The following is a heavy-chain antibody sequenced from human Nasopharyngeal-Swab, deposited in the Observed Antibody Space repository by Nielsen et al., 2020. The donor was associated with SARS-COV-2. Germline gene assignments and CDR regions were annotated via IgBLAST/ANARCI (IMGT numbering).Heavy chain of an antibody. J-gene: IGHJ4*02. D-gene: IGHD5-12*01. V-gene: IGHV4-39*07. CDR2: IYYSGST. Sequence: WIHQPPGKGLEWIGSIYYSGSTYYNPSLKSRVTISVDTSKNQFSLKLSSVTAADTAVYYCASSIRYSGYDLGFDYWGQGTLVTVSS. CDR3: ASSIRYSGYDLGFDY.